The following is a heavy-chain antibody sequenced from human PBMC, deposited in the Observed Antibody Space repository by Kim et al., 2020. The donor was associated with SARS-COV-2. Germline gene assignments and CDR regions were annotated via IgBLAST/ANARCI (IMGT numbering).Heavy chain of an antibody. V-gene: IGHV3-72*01. CDR1: GFTFSDHY. D-gene: IGHD2-21*01. Sequence: GGSLRLSCAASGFTFSDHYMGWVRQAPGKGLEWVGRIRNRANSYTTDYAASVQGSFAISRDDSKNSLYLQMSRLKTEDTAVYFCVRVGTRGVYCGRPFDYWGQGTVVSVSS. CDR3: VRVGTRGVYCGRPFDY. J-gene: IGHJ4*02. CDR2: IRNRANSYTT.